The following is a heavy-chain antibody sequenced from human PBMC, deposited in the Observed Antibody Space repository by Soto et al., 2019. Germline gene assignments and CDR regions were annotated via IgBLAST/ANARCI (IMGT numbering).Heavy chain of an antibody. V-gene: IGHV3-48*01. CDR2: ISSSSSTI. Sequence: GGSLRLSCAASGFTFSSYSMNWVRQAPGKGLEWVSYISSSSSTIYYADSVKGRFTISRDNAKNSLYLQMNSLRAEDTAVYYCAKARPGDYWGQGTLVTSPQ. CDR3: AKARPGDY. J-gene: IGHJ4*02. CDR1: GFTFSSYS. D-gene: IGHD6-6*01.